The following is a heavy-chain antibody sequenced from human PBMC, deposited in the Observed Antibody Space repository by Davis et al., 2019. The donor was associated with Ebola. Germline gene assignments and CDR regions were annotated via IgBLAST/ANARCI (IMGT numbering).Heavy chain of an antibody. CDR1: GGTFSSYA. J-gene: IGHJ3*02. D-gene: IGHD2-2*02. Sequence: AASVKVSCKASGGTFSSYAITWVRQAPGQGLEWMGWISPYNGNTNYAQKLQGRVTMTTDTSTSTAYMELRSLRSDDTAVYSCARARGYCSSNSCYTYAFDIWGQGTMVTVSS. V-gene: IGHV1-18*01. CDR2: ISPYNGNT. CDR3: ARARGYCSSNSCYTYAFDI.